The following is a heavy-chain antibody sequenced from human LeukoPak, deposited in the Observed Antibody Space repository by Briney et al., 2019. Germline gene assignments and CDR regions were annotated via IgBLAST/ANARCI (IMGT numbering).Heavy chain of an antibody. CDR2: VSDSGSIT. D-gene: IGHD6-19*01. CDR3: VKDSASSGWSGGFDY. V-gene: IGHV3-23*01. CDR1: EFTFTTNA. J-gene: IGHJ4*02. Sequence: PGGSLKSSVPAPEFTFTTNAMYWVPQAPGKGLNSVSMVSDSGSITYYADSVKGRFTISRDNSRNTLYLQMNSLRAEDTAVYYCVKDSASSGWSGGFDYWGQGTLVKVSS.